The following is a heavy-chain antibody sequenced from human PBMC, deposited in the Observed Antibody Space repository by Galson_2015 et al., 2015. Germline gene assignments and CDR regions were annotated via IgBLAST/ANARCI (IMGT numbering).Heavy chain of an antibody. CDR3: ARSWGSRSRRSRGWFDP. V-gene: IGHV3-7*01. J-gene: IGHJ5*02. D-gene: IGHD6-13*01. Sequence: SLRLSCAASGFTFSSYWMSWVRQAPGKGLEWVANIKQDGSEKYYVDSVKGRFTISRDNAKNSLYLQMNSLRAEDTAVYYYARSWGSRSRRSRGWFDPWGQGTLVTVSS. CDR2: IKQDGSEK. CDR1: GFTFSSYW.